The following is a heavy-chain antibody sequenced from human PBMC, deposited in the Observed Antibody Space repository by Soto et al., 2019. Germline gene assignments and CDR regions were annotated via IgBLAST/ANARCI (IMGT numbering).Heavy chain of an antibody. D-gene: IGHD2-15*01. J-gene: IGHJ4*02. CDR2: IKQDGSEK. CDR3: VRERISS. V-gene: IGHV3-7*01. Sequence: PGGSLSLSCAASGVPFSSYSMSWVRQAPGKGLEWVANIKQDGSEKYYVDSVKGRFTISRDNAKNSLYLQMNSLRVEDTAVYFCVRERISSWGQGTLVTVSS. CDR1: GVPFSSYS.